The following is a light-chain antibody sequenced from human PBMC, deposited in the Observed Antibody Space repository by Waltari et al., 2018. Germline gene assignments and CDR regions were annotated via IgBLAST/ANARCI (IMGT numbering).Light chain of an antibody. CDR2: YDN. J-gene: IGLJ1*01. CDR3: QVWDANTDPGV. Sequence: SYVLTQPPSVSVAPGETARLTCGGNNIDSKSVHWYRQRPGQAPVVVISYDNDRAAGIPERFSGSNSGNTATLTISRVEAGDEADYYCQVWDANTDPGVFGTGTEVTVL. V-gene: IGLV3-21*01. CDR1: NIDSKS.